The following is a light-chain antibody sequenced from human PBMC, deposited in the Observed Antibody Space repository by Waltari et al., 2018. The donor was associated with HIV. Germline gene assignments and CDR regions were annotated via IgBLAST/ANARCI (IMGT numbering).Light chain of an antibody. Sequence: QSVLTQPPSASGTPGQRVTISCSGSSPNLGSNTVNWYQQLPGTAPKLLIYSNNQRPSGVPDRFSGSKSGTSASLAISGLQSEDEADYYCAAWDDSLIYVFGTGTKVTVL. J-gene: IGLJ1*01. CDR2: SNN. CDR1: SPNLGSNT. CDR3: AAWDDSLIYV. V-gene: IGLV1-44*01.